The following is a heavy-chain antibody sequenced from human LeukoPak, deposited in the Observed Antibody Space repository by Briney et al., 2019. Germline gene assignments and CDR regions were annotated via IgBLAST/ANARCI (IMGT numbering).Heavy chain of an antibody. J-gene: IGHJ5*02. CDR1: GGSISSYY. D-gene: IGHD3-10*01. CDR3: ARHGYGSGSYELVPNWFDP. CDR2: IYYSGST. V-gene: IGHV4-59*08. Sequence: SETLSLTCTVSGGSISSYYWSWIRQPPGKGLEWIGYIYYSGSTNYNPSLKSQVTISVDTSKNQFSLKLSSVTAADTAVYYCARHGYGSGSYELVPNWFDPWGQGTLVTVSS.